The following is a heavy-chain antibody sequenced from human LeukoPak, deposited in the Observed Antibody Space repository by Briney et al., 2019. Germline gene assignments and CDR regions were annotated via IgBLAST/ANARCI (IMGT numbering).Heavy chain of an antibody. D-gene: IGHD7-27*01. Sequence: PGGSLRLSCAASGFTLSSYAMSWVRQAPGKGLEWVSAISGSGGSTYYADSVKGRFTISRDNSKNTLYLQMNSLRAEDTAVYYCAKGGELGYYFDYWGQGTLVTVSS. CDR2: ISGSGGST. CDR1: GFTLSSYA. V-gene: IGHV3-23*01. J-gene: IGHJ4*02. CDR3: AKGGELGYYFDY.